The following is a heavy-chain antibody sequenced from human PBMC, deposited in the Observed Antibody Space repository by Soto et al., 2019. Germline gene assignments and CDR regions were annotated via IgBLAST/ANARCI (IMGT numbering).Heavy chain of an antibody. V-gene: IGHV3-30*18. CDR2: ISYDGSNK. D-gene: IGHD5-18*01. J-gene: IGHJ4*02. CDR3: AKVSSRGYSYGYADY. Sequence: GGSLRLSCAASGFTFSSYGMHWVRQAPGKGLEWVAVISYDGSNKYYADSVKGRFTISRDNSKNTLYLQMNSLRAEDTAVYYCAKVSSRGYSYGYADYWGQGTLVTVSS. CDR1: GFTFSSYG.